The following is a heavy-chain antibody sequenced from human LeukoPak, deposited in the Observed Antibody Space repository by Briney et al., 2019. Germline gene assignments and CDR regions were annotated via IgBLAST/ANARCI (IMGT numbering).Heavy chain of an antibody. CDR3: ARAGNNWSFDY. Sequence: SSETLSLTCTVSGDSVSIYYWSWIRQPPGKGLEWIGYIYYRGNTNYNPSLKSRVTMAVDTSKNQFSLKMSSVTAADTAVYYCARAGNNWSFDYWGQGTLVTVSS. V-gene: IGHV4-59*02. CDR1: GDSVSIYY. J-gene: IGHJ4*02. CDR2: IYYRGNT. D-gene: IGHD1-1*01.